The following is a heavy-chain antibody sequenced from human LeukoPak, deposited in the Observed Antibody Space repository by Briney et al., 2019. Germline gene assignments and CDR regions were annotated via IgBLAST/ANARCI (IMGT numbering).Heavy chain of an antibody. CDR3: ARDLYSGTFVQFDC. CDR2: INPSGGST. D-gene: IGHD1-26*01. Sequence: ASVKVSCKASGYTFTTYYMHWVRQAPGQGLEWMGIINPSGGSTSYAQRFQGRVTMTRDMSTSTVYMELSSLRSEDTAVYYCARDLYSGTFVQFDCWGQGTLVTVSS. V-gene: IGHV1-46*01. J-gene: IGHJ4*02. CDR1: GYTFTTYY.